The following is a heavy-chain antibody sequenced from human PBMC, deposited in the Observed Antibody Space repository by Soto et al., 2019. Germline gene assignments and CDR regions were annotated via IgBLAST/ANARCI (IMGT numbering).Heavy chain of an antibody. CDR2: IVVGSGNT. V-gene: IGHV1-58*02. J-gene: IGHJ6*03. Sequence: GASVKVSCKASGFTFTSSAMQWVRQARGQRLEWIGWIVVGSGNTNYAQKFQERVTITRDMSTSTAYMELSSLRSEDTAVYYCAASPRQYYDFWSGFYYYYMDVWGKGTTVTVSS. D-gene: IGHD3-3*01. CDR1: GFTFTSSA. CDR3: AASPRQYYDFWSGFYYYYMDV.